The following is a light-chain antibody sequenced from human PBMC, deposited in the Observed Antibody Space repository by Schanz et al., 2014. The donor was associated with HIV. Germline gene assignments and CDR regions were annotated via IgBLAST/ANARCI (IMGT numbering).Light chain of an antibody. CDR1: QSVSSY. CDR2: DAS. J-gene: IGKJ3*01. CDR3: QQRSNWPRV. Sequence: EIVLTQSPATLSLSPGARATLSCRASQSVSSYLAWYQQKPGQAPRLLIYDASNRATGIPARFSGSGSGTDFTLTISSLQSEDFAVYYCQQRSNWPRVFGPGTKVEI. V-gene: IGKV3-11*01.